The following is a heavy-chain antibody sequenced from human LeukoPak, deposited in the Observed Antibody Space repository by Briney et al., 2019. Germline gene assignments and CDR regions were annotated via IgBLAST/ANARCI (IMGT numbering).Heavy chain of an antibody. CDR3: ARGRPWEDNTYYYGMDV. V-gene: IGHV1-69*13. J-gene: IGHJ6*02. Sequence: SVKVSCKPSGYTFSSYGISWVRQAPGQGLEWMGGIIPIFGTADYAQKFQGRVTITADESTSTAYMELSSLRSEDTAVYYCARGRPWEDNTYYYGMDVWGQGTTVTVSS. CDR2: IIPIFGTA. CDR1: GYTFSSYG. D-gene: IGHD1-1*01.